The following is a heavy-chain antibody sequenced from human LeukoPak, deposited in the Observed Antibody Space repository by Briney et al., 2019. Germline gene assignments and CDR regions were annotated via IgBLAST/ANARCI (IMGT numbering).Heavy chain of an antibody. D-gene: IGHD3-3*01. CDR3: ARDGVGDPNPPNPLDYDFWSGYYRNFDY. V-gene: IGHV3-20*04. CDR2: INWNGGST. Sequence: GGSLRLSCAAFAFTFDDYGMSWVRQAPGKGLEWVSGINWNGGSTGYADSVKGRFTISRDNAKNSLYLQMNSLRAEDTALYYCARDGVGDPNPPNPLDYDFWSGYYRNFDYWGQGTLVTVSS. CDR1: AFTFDDYG. J-gene: IGHJ4*02.